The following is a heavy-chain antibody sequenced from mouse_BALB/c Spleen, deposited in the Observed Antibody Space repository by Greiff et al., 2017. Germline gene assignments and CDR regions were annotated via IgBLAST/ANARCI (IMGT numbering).Heavy chain of an antibody. CDR3: ARPYDYGAWFAY. CDR1: GFTFTGYY. J-gene: IGHJ3*01. V-gene: IGHV7-3*02. Sequence: EVKLMESGGGLVQPGGSLRLSCATSGFTFTGYYMSWVRQPPGKALEWLGFIRNKANGYTTEYSASVKGRFTISRDNSQSILYLQMNTLRAEDSATYYCARPYDYGAWFAYWGQGTLVTVSA. CDR2: IRNKANGYTT. D-gene: IGHD2-4*01.